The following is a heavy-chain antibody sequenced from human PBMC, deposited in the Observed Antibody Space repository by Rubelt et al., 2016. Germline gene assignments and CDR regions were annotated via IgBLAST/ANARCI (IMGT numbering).Heavy chain of an antibody. D-gene: IGHD4-23*01. CDR2: IRSKANSYAT. Sequence: EVQLLESGGGLVQPGGSLRLSCAASGFTFSGSAMHWVRQASGKGLEWVGRIRSKANSYATAYAASVKGRFTISRDDSKNTAYLQMNSLKTEDTAVYYCRRGSVVTEDYWGQGTLVTVSS. CDR1: GFTFSGSA. J-gene: IGHJ4*02. CDR3: RRGSVVTEDY. V-gene: IGHV3-73*01.